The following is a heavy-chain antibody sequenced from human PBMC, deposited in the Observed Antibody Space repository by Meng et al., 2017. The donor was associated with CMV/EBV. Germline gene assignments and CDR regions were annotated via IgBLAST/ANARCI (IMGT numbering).Heavy chain of an antibody. Sequence: SCTVSGGSISSGDYYWSWIRQPPGKGLEWIGYIYYSGSTYYNPSLKSRVTISVDTSKNQFSLKLSSVTAADTAVYYCARAYSGYGELDYWGQGTLVTVSS. CDR2: IYYSGST. D-gene: IGHD5-12*01. CDR1: GGSISSGDYY. V-gene: IGHV4-30-4*08. CDR3: ARAYSGYGELDY. J-gene: IGHJ4*02.